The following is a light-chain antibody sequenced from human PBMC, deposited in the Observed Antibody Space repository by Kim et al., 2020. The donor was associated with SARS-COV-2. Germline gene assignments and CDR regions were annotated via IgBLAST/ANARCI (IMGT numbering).Light chain of an antibody. J-gene: IGKJ3*01. Sequence: SVGDRVTSTCRARQSISIWLAWYQQKPGRDAKLLIYDASSLESGVRSRFSGSGSGTEFALTISSLQPDDFATYYCQQYNSYSHITFGPGTKVDIK. CDR2: DAS. CDR3: QQYNSYSHIT. V-gene: IGKV1-5*01. CDR1: QSISIW.